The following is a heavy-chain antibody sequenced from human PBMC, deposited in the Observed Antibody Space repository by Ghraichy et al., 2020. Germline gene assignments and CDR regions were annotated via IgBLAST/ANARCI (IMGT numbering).Heavy chain of an antibody. Sequence: GGSLRLSCAASGFTFSSHWMHWVRQVPGKGLVWVSLVESDGAATRYADSVKGRFTISRDNAKNTVSLQMNSLRAEDTAVYFCATGDTYCYAYWGQGTLVTVSS. CDR3: ATGDTYCYAY. CDR2: VESDGAAT. CDR1: GFTFSSHW. V-gene: IGHV3-74*01. J-gene: IGHJ4*02. D-gene: IGHD5-18*01.